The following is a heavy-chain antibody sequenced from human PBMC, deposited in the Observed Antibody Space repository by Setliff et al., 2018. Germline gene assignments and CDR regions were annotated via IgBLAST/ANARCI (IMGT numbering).Heavy chain of an antibody. D-gene: IGHD7-27*01. CDR1: GGSISSSSYY. J-gene: IGHJ5*01. CDR3: VRDLPELTGRSFDP. Sequence: SETLSLTCTVSGGSISSSSYYWTWIRQPPGKGLEWIANIYYSGSTFHNPSLKSRVTMSIDTSKNQFSLKLTSVTAADTAVYYCVRDLPELTGRSFDPWGQGTQVTVSS. V-gene: IGHV4-39*07. CDR2: IYYSGST.